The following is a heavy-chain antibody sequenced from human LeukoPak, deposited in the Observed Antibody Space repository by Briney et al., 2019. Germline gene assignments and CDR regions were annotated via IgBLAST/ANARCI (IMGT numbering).Heavy chain of an antibody. J-gene: IGHJ6*03. CDR1: GGSFSGYY. V-gene: IGHV4-34*01. D-gene: IGHD3-16*01. CDR3: ARVKDPGGYYYYYYMDV. Sequence: SETLSLTCAVYGGSFSGYYWSWIRQPPGRGLEWIGEINHSGSTNYNPSLKSRVTISVDTSKNQFSLKLSSVIAADTAMYYCARVKDPGGYYYYYYMDVWGKGTTVTVSS. CDR2: INHSGST.